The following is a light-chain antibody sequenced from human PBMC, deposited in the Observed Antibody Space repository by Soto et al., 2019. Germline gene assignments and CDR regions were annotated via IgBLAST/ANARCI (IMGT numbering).Light chain of an antibody. CDR1: QCLLNIYNKKDY. Sequence: DIVMTQSPDSVTVSLGERATVNCKSSQCLLNIYNKKDYFTWYQQKPGQPHKMLFYWASTRESGVPDRFSGSGSGTDFTLTIAGLQAEDVAIYYCQQYSSLPLTFGGGTKVQIK. J-gene: IGKJ4*01. V-gene: IGKV4-1*01. CDR3: QQYSSLPLT. CDR2: WAS.